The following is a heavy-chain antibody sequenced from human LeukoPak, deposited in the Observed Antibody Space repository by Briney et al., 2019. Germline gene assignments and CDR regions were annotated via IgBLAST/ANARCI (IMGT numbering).Heavy chain of an antibody. Sequence: GRSLRLSCAASGLTFDDYAMHWVRQAPGKGLEWVSGISWNSGSIGYADSVKGRFTISRDNAKNSLYLQMNSLRAEDTALYYCAKERGDYWGQGTLVTVSS. CDR2: ISWNSGSI. CDR1: GLTFDDYA. V-gene: IGHV3-9*01. J-gene: IGHJ4*02. CDR3: AKERGDY.